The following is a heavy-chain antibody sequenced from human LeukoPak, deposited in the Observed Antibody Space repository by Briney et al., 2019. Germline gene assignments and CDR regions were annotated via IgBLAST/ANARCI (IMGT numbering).Heavy chain of an antibody. Sequence: PGASVKVSCKASGYTFTSYDINWVRQATGQGLEWMGWMNPNSGNTGYAQKFQGRVTMTRNTSISTAYMELSSLRSEDTAVYYCARGRGLRFLEWLLYLDYWGQGTLVTVSS. CDR3: ARGRGLRFLEWLLYLDY. V-gene: IGHV1-8*01. J-gene: IGHJ4*02. CDR1: GYTFTSYD. CDR2: MNPNSGNT. D-gene: IGHD3-3*01.